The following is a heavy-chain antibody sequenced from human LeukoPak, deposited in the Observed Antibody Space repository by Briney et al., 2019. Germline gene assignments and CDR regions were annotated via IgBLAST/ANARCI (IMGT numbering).Heavy chain of an antibody. CDR3: ARSGSRSYYFDY. CDR1: GGSISSSSYY. CDR2: IYYSGST. Sequence: PSETLSLTCTVSGGSISSSSYYWGWIRQPPGKGLEWIGSIYYSGSTYYNPSLKSRVTISVDTSKNQFSLKLSSVTAADTAVYYCARSGSRSYYFDYWGQGTLVTVSS. V-gene: IGHV4-39*07. D-gene: IGHD3-10*01. J-gene: IGHJ4*02.